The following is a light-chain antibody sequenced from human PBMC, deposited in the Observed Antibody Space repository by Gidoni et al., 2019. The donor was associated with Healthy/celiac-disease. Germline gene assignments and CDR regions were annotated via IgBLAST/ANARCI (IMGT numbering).Light chain of an antibody. CDR2: KAY. CDR1: PSISSW. CDR3: QQYNSYWT. V-gene: IGKV1-5*03. Sequence: DIQMTQSPSTLSASVGDRVTITCRASPSISSWLAWYQQKPGKAPKLLIYKAYSLESGVPSRFSGSGSGTEFTLTISSLQPDDFATYYCQQYNSYWTFGQGTKVEIK. J-gene: IGKJ1*01.